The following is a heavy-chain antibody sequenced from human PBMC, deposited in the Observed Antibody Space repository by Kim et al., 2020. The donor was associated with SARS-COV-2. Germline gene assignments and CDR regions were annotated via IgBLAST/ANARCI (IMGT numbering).Heavy chain of an antibody. CDR3: ASPGRSSTWTDYYYYGMDV. D-gene: IGHD6-13*01. CDR1: GGSISSSNW. V-gene: IGHV4-4*02. J-gene: IGHJ6*02. Sequence: SETLSLTCAVSGGSISSSNWWCWVRQPPGKGLGWVGVIYHSGSTNYNSSTKSRVTISVDKAKNQFPLKLSSVTAADTAVYYCASPGRSSTWTDYYYYGMDVWGQGTTGTVSS. CDR2: IYHSGST.